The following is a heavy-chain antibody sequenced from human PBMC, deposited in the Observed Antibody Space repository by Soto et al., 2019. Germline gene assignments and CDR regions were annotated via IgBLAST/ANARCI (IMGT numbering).Heavy chain of an antibody. CDR3: ARSIVVVTALDY. CDR2: INAGNGNT. J-gene: IGHJ4*02. V-gene: IGHV1-3*01. D-gene: IGHD2-21*02. Sequence: ASVKVSCKASGYTFTICAMRLVRQSPGQRLEWMGWINAGNGNTKYSQKFQGRVTITRDTSASTAYMELSSLRSEDTAVYYCARSIVVVTALDYWGQGTLVTVSS. CDR1: GYTFTICA.